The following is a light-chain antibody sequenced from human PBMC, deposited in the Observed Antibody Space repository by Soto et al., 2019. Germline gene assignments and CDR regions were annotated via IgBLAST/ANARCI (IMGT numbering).Light chain of an antibody. J-gene: IGKJ1*01. V-gene: IGKV3-20*01. CDR3: QQYGSSLST. Sequence: EIVLTQSPGTLSLSPGERATLSCRASQSVSSSYLAWYQQKPGQAPRLLIYDASSRATGIPDRFSGSGYGTDFTLSINRLEPEDFAVYYCQQYGSSLSTFGQGTKVDIK. CDR2: DAS. CDR1: QSVSSSY.